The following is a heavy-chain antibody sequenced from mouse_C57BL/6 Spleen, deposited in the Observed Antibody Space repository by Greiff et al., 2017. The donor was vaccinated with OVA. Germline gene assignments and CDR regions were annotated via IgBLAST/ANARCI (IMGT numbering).Heavy chain of an antibody. Sequence: DVKLQESGPGLVKPSQSLSLTCSVTGYSITSGYYWNWIRQFPGNKLEWMGYISYDGSNNYNPSLKNRISITRDTSKNQFFLKLNSVTTEDTATYYCASLTTVVATDWYFDVWGTGTTVTVSS. CDR2: ISYDGSN. CDR1: GYSITSGYY. D-gene: IGHD1-1*01. CDR3: ASLTTVVATDWYFDV. V-gene: IGHV3-6*01. J-gene: IGHJ1*03.